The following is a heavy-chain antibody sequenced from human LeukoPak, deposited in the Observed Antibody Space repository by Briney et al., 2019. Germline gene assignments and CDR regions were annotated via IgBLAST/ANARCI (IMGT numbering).Heavy chain of an antibody. D-gene: IGHD1-26*01. CDR1: GFTFDNYR. CDR3: TKRVKYGGTWDHFAD. V-gene: IGHV3-23*01. Sequence: PGGSLRLSCAASGFTFDNYRMSWVRQAPGKGLEWVSTVNADGGNTYYADSVKGRFTISRDNSKSTLILQMNSLRVEDTALYYCTKRVKYGGTWDHFADWGQGTLVPVSS. CDR2: VNADGGNT. J-gene: IGHJ4*02.